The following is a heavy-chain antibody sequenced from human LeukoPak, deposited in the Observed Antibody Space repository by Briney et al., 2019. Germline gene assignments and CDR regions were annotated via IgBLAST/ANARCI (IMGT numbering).Heavy chain of an antibody. CDR2: IYTSGST. CDR1: GASISSYY. J-gene: IGHJ3*02. Sequence: PSETLSLTCTVSGASISSYYWNWIRQPAGKGLEWIGRIYTSGSTDYNPSLKSRVTMSVDSSKNQFSLKLSSVTAADTAAYYCATGAYCGGDCFDAFDIWGQGTMVTISS. CDR3: ATGAYCGGDCFDAFDI. V-gene: IGHV4-4*07. D-gene: IGHD2-21*01.